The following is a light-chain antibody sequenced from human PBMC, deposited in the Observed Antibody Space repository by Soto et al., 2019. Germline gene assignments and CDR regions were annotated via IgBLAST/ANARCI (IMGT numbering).Light chain of an antibody. Sequence: ELVLTQSPCTLALSQGESATLYCRAIRSVGSNYLAWYQQKPGQAPRVLIYGASSRATGIPDRFSGSWSGADFTLTISRLEPADFAVYDCQQYTTSPVPFGPGTKVDIK. CDR2: GAS. V-gene: IGKV3-20*01. CDR3: QQYTTSPVP. CDR1: RSVGSNY. J-gene: IGKJ3*01.